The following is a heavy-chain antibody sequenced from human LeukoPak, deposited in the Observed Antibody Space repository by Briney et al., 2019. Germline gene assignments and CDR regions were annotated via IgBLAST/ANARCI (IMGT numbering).Heavy chain of an antibody. D-gene: IGHD6-13*01. CDR1: GGSISSYY. CDR2: IYYSGST. J-gene: IGHJ3*02. CDR3: ARGGLALPDAFDI. Sequence: SETLSLTCTVSGGSISSYYWSWIRQPPGKGLEWIGYIYYSGSTNYNPSLKSRVTISVDTSKNQFSLKLSSVTAADTAVYYCARGGLALPDAFDIWGQGTMVTVSS. V-gene: IGHV4-59*01.